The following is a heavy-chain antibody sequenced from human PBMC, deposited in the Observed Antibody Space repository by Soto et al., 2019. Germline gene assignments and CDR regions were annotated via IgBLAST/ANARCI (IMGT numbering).Heavy chain of an antibody. V-gene: IGHV1-2*04. D-gene: IGHD5-18*01. CDR3: ARDLGTAMATNWFDP. CDR2: INPNSGGT. Sequence: ASVKVSCKASGDTFTGYYMHCVRQAPGQGLEWMGWINPNSGGTNYAQKFQGWVTMTRDTSISTAYMELSRLRSDDTAVYYCARDLGTAMATNWFDPWGQGTLVTVSS. CDR1: GDTFTGYY. J-gene: IGHJ5*02.